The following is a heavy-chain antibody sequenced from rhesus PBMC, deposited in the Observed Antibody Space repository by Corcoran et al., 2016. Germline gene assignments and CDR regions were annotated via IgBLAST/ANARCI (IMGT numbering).Heavy chain of an antibody. CDR3: ARSGYGSGGVY. Sequence: QVQLQESGPGLVKPSETLSLTCAVSGASISSYWWSWIRQPPGKGLEWIGGIFGNSVNHYYHPSLKSRVIISKDASQNQFSLKLSSVTAADTAVYYCARSGYGSGGVYWGQGILVTVSS. V-gene: IGHV4-80*01. J-gene: IGHJ4*01. CDR2: IFGNSVNH. CDR1: GASISSYW. D-gene: IGHD4-4*01.